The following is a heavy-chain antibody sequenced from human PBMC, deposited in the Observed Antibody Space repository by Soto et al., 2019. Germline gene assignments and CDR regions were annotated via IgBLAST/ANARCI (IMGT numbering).Heavy chain of an antibody. D-gene: IGHD6-6*01. CDR2: IYYSGST. CDR1: GGSISSGDCY. CDR3: ARERPDGARLDP. Sequence: SETLSLTCTVSGGSISSGDCYWSWIRQPPGKGLEWIGYIYYSGSTYYNPSLKSRVTISVDTSKNQFSLKLSSVTAADTAVCYCARERPDGARLDPWGQGTLVTVSS. J-gene: IGHJ5*02. V-gene: IGHV4-30-4*01.